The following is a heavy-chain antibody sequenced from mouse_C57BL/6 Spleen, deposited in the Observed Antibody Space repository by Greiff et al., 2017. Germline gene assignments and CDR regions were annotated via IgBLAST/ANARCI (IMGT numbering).Heavy chain of an antibody. Sequence: VQLQQSGPELVKPGASVKISCKASGYTFTDYYMNWVKQSHGKSLEWIGDINPNNGGTSYNQKFKGKATLTVDKSSSTAYMELRSLTSEDSAVYYCARGSHGAMDYWGQGTSVTVSS. CDR3: ARGSHGAMDY. CDR1: GYTFTDYY. J-gene: IGHJ4*01. CDR2: INPNNGGT. V-gene: IGHV1-26*01.